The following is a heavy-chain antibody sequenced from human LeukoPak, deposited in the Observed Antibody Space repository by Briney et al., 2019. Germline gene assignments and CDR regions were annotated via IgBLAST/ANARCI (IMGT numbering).Heavy chain of an antibody. J-gene: IGHJ4*02. CDR2: ISYDGSNR. D-gene: IGHD2-2*01. CDR3: ATKGGNLGYCSSTSCPLLGY. CDR1: GFNFRSYA. Sequence: DPGRSLRLSCAASGFNFRSYAMHWVRQAPGKGLEWVAVISYDGSNRYYADSVKGRFTISRDNSKNTLYLQMNSLRAEDTAVYYCATKGGNLGYCSSTSCPLLGYWGQGTLVTVSS. V-gene: IGHV3-30-3*01.